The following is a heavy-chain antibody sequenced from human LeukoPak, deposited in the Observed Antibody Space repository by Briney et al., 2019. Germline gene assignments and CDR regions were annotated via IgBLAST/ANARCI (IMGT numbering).Heavy chain of an antibody. D-gene: IGHD2-8*01. CDR1: GFTFTSHS. Sequence: GSLRLSCAASGFTFTSHSMNWVRQAPGKGLEWIGEINHSGSTNYNPSLKSRVTISVDTSKNQFSLKLSSVTAADTAVYYCARGRKCNVWGKGTTVTVSS. V-gene: IGHV4-34*01. CDR3: ARGRKCNV. CDR2: INHSGST. J-gene: IGHJ6*04.